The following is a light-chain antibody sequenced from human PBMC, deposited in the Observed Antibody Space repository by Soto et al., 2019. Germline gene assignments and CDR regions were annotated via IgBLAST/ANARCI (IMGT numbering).Light chain of an antibody. V-gene: IGKV3-20*01. CDR1: QSFSSNF. Sequence: EIVLTQSPGTLSLSPGDRATLSCRASQSFSSNFLSWYQQKRGQAPRLLIYGASGRAAGVPDRFSGSGSGTDFTLTISRLEPEDFAVYYCQQYATSPITFGQGTRLEI. CDR2: GAS. CDR3: QQYATSPIT. J-gene: IGKJ5*01.